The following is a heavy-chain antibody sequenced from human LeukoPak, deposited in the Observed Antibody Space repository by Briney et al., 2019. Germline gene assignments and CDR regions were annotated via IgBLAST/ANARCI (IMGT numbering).Heavy chain of an antibody. CDR2: ITPSGGT. J-gene: IGHJ4*02. Sequence: ASVKVSCKASGYTFTSYAMHWVRQAPGQGLGWMGWITPSGGTNYPQKLQGRVAITRDTSITTAYMDLSRLTSDDAAVYYCARDRYGDGFAHFDYWGQGALVTVSS. V-gene: IGHV1-2*02. D-gene: IGHD5-24*01. CDR1: GYTFTSYA. CDR3: ARDRYGDGFAHFDY.